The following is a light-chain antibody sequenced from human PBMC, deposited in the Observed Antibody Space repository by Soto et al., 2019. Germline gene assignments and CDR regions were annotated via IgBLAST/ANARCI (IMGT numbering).Light chain of an antibody. CDR2: DNN. CDR3: ATWDGSLSAMV. V-gene: IGLV1-51*01. J-gene: IGLJ2*01. Sequence: QSVLTQPPSVSGAPGQRVTISCSGSSSNIGNNTVSWYQQLPGTAPKLLIYDNNRRPSGIPDRFSGSRFGTSATLGIAGLQAGDDADYYCATWDGSLSAMVFGGGTKVTVL. CDR1: SSNIGNNT.